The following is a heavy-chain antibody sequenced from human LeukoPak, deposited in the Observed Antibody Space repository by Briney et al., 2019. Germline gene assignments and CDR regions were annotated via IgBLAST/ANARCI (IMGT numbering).Heavy chain of an antibody. J-gene: IGHJ3*02. CDR1: GFTFGDYA. Sequence: PGRSLRLSCAASGFTFGDYAMHWVRQAPGKGLEWVSGISWNSGSIGYADSVKGRFTISRDNAKNSLYLQMNSLRAEDTALYYCAKDIGSSWYSEVDDAFDIWGQGTMVTVSS. CDR2: ISWNSGSI. CDR3: AKDIGSSWYSEVDDAFDI. D-gene: IGHD6-13*01. V-gene: IGHV3-9*01.